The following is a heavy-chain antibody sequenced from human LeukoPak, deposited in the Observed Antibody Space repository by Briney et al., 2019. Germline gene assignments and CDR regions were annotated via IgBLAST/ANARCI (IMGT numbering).Heavy chain of an antibody. CDR3: AKDLYLTGYSFDY. D-gene: IGHD3-9*01. V-gene: IGHV3-30*18. CDR2: ISYDGSNK. CDR1: GFTFSSYG. Sequence: GGSLRLSCAASGFTFSSYGMHWVRQAPGKGLEWVAVISYDGSNKYYADSVKGRFTISRDNSKNTLYLQMNNLRAEDTAVYYCAKDLYLTGYSFDYWGQGTLVTVSS. J-gene: IGHJ4*02.